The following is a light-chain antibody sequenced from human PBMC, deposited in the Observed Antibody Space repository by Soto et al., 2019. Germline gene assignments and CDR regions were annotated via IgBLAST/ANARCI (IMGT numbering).Light chain of an antibody. V-gene: IGKV3-15*01. CDR1: QSVSSN. CDR3: QQYNNWPQT. J-gene: IGKJ1*01. CDR2: GAS. Sequence: DIVMTQSPATLSVSPGERATLSCRASQSVSSNFAWYQQKPGQAPRLLIYGASTRATGIPARFSGSGSGTDFTLTISSLQSEDFAVYYCQQYNNWPQTFGQGTKVEIK.